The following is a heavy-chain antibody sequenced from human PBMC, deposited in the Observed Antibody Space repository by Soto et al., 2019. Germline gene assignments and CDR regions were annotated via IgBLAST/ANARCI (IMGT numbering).Heavy chain of an antibody. CDR1: GGSFTSHTW. Sequence: SDTLSLTCAVSGGSFTSHTWWTLLRQPPGQGLEWIGEIYRTGSTNYNPSLKSRVTISLDKSENQFSLKVTSLTAADTAVYYCASRDPGTSVDYWGQGTLVTVSS. CDR2: IYRTGST. D-gene: IGHD1-7*01. V-gene: IGHV4-4*02. J-gene: IGHJ4*02. CDR3: ASRDPGTSVDY.